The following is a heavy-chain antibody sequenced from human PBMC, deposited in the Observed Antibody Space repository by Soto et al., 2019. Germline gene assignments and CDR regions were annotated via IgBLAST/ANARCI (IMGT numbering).Heavy chain of an antibody. V-gene: IGHV3-23*01. D-gene: IGHD4-17*01. CDR1: GFTFSSYA. CDR2: ISGSGGST. J-gene: IGHJ4*02. CDR3: ARAYGDYVSDFDY. Sequence: ESGGGLVQPGGSLRLSCAASGFTFSSYALTWVRQAPGKGLEWVSAISGSGGSTYYADSVKVRFTISRDNSKNTLYLQMNSLRAEDTAVYYCARAYGDYVSDFDYWGQGTLVTVSS.